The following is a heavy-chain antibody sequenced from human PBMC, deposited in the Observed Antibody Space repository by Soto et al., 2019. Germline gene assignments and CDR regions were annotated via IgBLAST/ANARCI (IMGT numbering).Heavy chain of an antibody. J-gene: IGHJ6*02. D-gene: IGHD5-18*01. CDR2: ISGYNGNT. V-gene: IGHV1-18*01. Sequence: EASVKVSCKASGYTFSNYGISWVRQGPGQGLEWMGWISGYNGNTHYEGKVQDRIKMTTDTSTSTTYLELRSLRSDDTAVYFCARDPGFGFGYSYAFAMDVWGQGTTVTVSS. CDR1: GYTFSNYG. CDR3: ARDPGFGFGYSYAFAMDV.